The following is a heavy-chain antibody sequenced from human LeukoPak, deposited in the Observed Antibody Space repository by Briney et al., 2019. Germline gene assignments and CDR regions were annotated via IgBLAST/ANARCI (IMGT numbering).Heavy chain of an antibody. J-gene: IGHJ4*02. Sequence: GGSLRLSCAASGFTFSSYWMSWVRQAPGKGLEWVAVISYDGSNKYYADSVKGRFTISRDNSKNTLYLQMNSLRVEDTAVYYCAKDRGIISDYWGQGTLVTVSS. CDR3: AKDRGIISDY. CDR2: ISYDGSNK. V-gene: IGHV3-30*18. D-gene: IGHD3-10*01. CDR1: GFTFSSYW.